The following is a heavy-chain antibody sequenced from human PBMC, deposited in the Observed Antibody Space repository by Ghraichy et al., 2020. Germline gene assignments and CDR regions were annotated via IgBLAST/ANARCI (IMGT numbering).Heavy chain of an antibody. CDR1: GGSISSYY. Sequence: SETLSLTCTVSGGSISSYYWSWIRQSPGKGLEWIGYIYYSGSTNYNPSLKSRVTISVDTSKNQFSLKLSSVTAADTAVYYCAREGYCSCGSCYSGWFDPWGQGTLVTVSS. J-gene: IGHJ5*02. CDR3: AREGYCSCGSCYSGWFDP. CDR2: IYYSGST. D-gene: IGHD2-15*01. V-gene: IGHV4-59*01.